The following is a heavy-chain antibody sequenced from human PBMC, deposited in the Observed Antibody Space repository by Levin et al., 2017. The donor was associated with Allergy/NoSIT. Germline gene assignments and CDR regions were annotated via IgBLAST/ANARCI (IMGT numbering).Heavy chain of an antibody. Sequence: GESLKISCAASGFTFSSYWMSWVRQAPGKGLEWVANIKQDGSEKYYVDSVKGRFTISRDNAKNSLYLQMNSLRAEDTAVYYCARDSPYSSSWYNHYYYDDGMDVWGQGTTVTVSS. J-gene: IGHJ6*02. V-gene: IGHV3-7*01. D-gene: IGHD6-13*01. CDR2: IKQDGSEK. CDR1: GFTFSSYW. CDR3: ARDSPYSSSWYNHYYYDDGMDV.